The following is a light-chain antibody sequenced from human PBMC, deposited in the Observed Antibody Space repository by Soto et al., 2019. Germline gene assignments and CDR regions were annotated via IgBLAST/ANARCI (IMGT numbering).Light chain of an antibody. V-gene: IGKV3D-15*01. Sequence: EIVMTQSPATLSVSPGARATLSCRASQSIGNNLAWYQQQPGQAPRLLIYGASTRATGIPARFSGSGSGTEFTLTISSLQSEDFAVYYCQQYNNWPLTFGGGTKVDIK. CDR1: QSIGNN. J-gene: IGKJ4*01. CDR3: QQYNNWPLT. CDR2: GAS.